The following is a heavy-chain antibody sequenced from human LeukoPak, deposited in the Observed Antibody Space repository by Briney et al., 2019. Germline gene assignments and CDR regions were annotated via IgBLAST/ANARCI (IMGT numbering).Heavy chain of an antibody. CDR2: ISSNGGGT. CDR1: GFTFSDYA. D-gene: IGHD2-15*01. CDR3: VKGLGYCSGSRCQQTFDY. V-gene: IGHV3-64D*06. Sequence: GGSLRLSCSASGFTFSDYALHWVRQAPGKGLEYVSTISSNGGGTYYADSVEGRFTISRDNSKNTLYLQMSSLRAEDTAVYYCVKGLGYCSGSRCQQTFDYWGQGTLVTVSS. J-gene: IGHJ4*02.